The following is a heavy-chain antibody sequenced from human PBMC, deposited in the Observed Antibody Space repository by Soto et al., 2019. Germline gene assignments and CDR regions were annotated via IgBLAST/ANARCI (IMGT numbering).Heavy chain of an antibody. V-gene: IGHV3-48*01. Sequence: EVQLVESGGGLVQSGGSLRLSCAASGFTFSSYSMNWVRQAPGKGLEWVSYISSSSSTIYYADSVKGRFTISRDNAKNSLYLQMNSLRAEDTAVYYCARDAPPDDYWGQGTLVTVSS. CDR3: ARDAPPDDY. J-gene: IGHJ4*02. CDR2: ISSSSSTI. CDR1: GFTFSSYS.